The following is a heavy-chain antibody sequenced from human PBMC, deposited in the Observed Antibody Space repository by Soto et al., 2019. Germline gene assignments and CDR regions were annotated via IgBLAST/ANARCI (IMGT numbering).Heavy chain of an antibody. D-gene: IGHD2-2*01. CDR2: ISGSGGST. V-gene: IGHV3-23*01. Sequence: EVQLLESGGGLVQPGGSLRLSCAASGFTFSSYAMSWVRQAPGKGLEWVSAISGSGGSTYYADSVKGRFTISRDNSKNKLYLRMNSLRTEDTAVYYCPKDSSGQYQLRYYFDYCCQGTLVTVSS. CDR3: PKDSSGQYQLRYYFDY. CDR1: GFTFSSYA. J-gene: IGHJ4*02.